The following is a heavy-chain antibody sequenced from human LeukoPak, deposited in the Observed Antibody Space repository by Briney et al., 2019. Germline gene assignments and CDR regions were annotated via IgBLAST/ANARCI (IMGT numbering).Heavy chain of an antibody. CDR2: ISYDGSNK. CDR3: VRDSFDP. CDR1: GFTFSSYG. Sequence: GGSLRLSCAASGFTFSSYGMHWVRQAPGKGLEWVAVISYDGSNKYYADSVKGRFTISRDNSKNTLYLQMNSLRAEDTAVYYCVRDSFDPWGQGTLVTVSS. J-gene: IGHJ5*02. V-gene: IGHV3-30*03. D-gene: IGHD3-10*01.